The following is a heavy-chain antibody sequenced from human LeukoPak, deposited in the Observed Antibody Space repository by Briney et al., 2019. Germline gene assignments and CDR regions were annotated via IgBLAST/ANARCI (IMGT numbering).Heavy chain of an antibody. D-gene: IGHD5-18*01. Sequence: GASVKVSCKASGGTFSSYAISWVRQAPGQGLEWMGGIIPIFGTANYAQKFQGRVTITADESTSTAYMELSSLRSEDTAVYYCVRRGYSYGTQEFDYWGQGTLVTVSS. CDR3: VRRGYSYGTQEFDY. CDR1: GGTFSSYA. CDR2: IIPIFGTA. V-gene: IGHV1-69*13. J-gene: IGHJ4*02.